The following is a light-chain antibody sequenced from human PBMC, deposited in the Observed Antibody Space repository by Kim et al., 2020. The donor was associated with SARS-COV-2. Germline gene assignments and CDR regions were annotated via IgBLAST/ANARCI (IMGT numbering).Light chain of an antibody. CDR2: GAS. CDR1: QSVSSN. V-gene: IGKV3-15*01. CDR3: QQYNDWPPLT. J-gene: IGKJ4*01. Sequence: SPGEKATPSCGTSQSVSSNLAWYQQKPGQAPRLLIYGASTRATGIPARFSGCESGTEFTLTISSLQSEDFAVYYCQQYNDWPPLTFGGGTKVDIK.